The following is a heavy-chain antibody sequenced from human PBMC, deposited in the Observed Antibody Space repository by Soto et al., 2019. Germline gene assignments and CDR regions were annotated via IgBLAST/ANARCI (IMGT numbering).Heavy chain of an antibody. J-gene: IGHJ6*02. CDR1: GFTFSGSA. CDR3: TRLGTANCSSTSCYRRPYYYYGMDV. CDR2: IISKANSYAT. D-gene: IGHD2-2*02. V-gene: IGHV3-73*01. Sequence: GSLRLSCAASGFTFSGSAMHWVRQASGRGLEWVGRIISKANSYATAYAASVKGRFTISRDDSKNTAYLQMNSLKTEDTAVYYCTRLGTANCSSTSCYRRPYYYYGMDVWGQGTTVTVSS.